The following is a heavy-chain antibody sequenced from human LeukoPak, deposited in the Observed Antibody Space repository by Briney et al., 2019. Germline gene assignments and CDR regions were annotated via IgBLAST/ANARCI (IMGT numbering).Heavy chain of an antibody. D-gene: IGHD3-9*01. CDR1: GGTFSSYA. J-gene: IGHJ6*03. V-gene: IGHV1-18*01. CDR2: ISAYNGNI. CDR3: ARHRYYDILTGYFFYYYYMDV. Sequence: ASVKVSCKASGGTFSSYAISWVRQAPGQGLEWMGWISAYNGNINYAQKLQGRVTMTTDTSTSTAYMELRSLRSDDTAVYYCARHRYYDILTGYFFYYYYMDVWGKGTTVTVSS.